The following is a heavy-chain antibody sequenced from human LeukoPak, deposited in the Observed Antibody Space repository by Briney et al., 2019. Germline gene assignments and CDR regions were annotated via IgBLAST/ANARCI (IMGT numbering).Heavy chain of an antibody. CDR2: IRSSGSPI. CDR1: GFTFGSYE. CDR3: ASLYGGNLYSGLDV. J-gene: IGHJ6*02. Sequence: GGSLRLSCAASGFTFGSYEMNWVRQAPGKGLEWLSYIRSSGSPIYYADSVKGRFTISRDNGKNSLYLQMDDLRAEDTAVYYCASLYGGNLYSGLDVWGQGTTVTVSS. D-gene: IGHD4-23*01. V-gene: IGHV3-48*03.